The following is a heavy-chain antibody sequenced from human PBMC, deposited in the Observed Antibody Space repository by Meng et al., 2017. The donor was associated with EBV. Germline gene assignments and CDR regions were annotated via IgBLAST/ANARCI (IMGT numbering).Heavy chain of an antibody. CDR2: TNEDGRIT. CDR1: GFTFSRFS. Sequence: WVAPVSPGVPPRLPCPRSGFTFSRFSMHWFRQHPGKGLVWVERTNEDGRITNYADSVKGRFIISRDNTRNTLYLQMNSLRDEDTAVYFCSRDLAGPFDDWGQGTLVTVSS. J-gene: IGHJ4*02. V-gene: IGHV3-74*01. CDR3: SRDLAGPFDD.